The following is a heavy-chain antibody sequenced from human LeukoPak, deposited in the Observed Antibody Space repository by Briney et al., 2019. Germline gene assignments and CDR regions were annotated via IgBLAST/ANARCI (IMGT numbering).Heavy chain of an antibody. J-gene: IGHJ4*02. Sequence: GGSLRLSCSVSGFTLSSSAMHWVRQAPGKGLEYVSGISSKGGPTYYADSVKGRFAISRDSSKNTLYLQMSSLRGEDTAAYYCVKDPRNWGQGTLVTVSS. CDR1: GFTLSSSA. CDR2: ISSKGGPT. V-gene: IGHV3-64D*06. CDR3: VKDPRN.